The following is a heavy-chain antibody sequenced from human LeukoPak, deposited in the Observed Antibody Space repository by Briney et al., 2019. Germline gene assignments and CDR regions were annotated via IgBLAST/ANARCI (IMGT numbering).Heavy chain of an antibody. V-gene: IGHV3-23*01. Sequence: PGGSLRLSCAPSGFTFSSYSMSCVRQAPGKGLEWVSAISGSGGSTYYADSVKGRFTISRDNSKNTLYLQMNSLRAEDTAVYYCARAQRLLPTNNWFDPWGQGTLVTVSS. CDR1: GFTFSSYS. CDR3: ARAQRLLPTNNWFDP. D-gene: IGHD2-15*01. J-gene: IGHJ5*02. CDR2: ISGSGGST.